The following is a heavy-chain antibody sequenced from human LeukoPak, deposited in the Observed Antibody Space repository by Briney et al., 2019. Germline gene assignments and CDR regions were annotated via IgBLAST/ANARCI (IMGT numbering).Heavy chain of an antibody. CDR2: TYSGGTT. CDR3: AKEGGLGYCSTTSCAFAH. V-gene: IGHV3-53*01. Sequence: GGSLRLSCAGSGFSVSDNYMTWVRQAPGKGPEWVSVTYSGGTTYYADSVEGRFTISRDSAKNTLYLQMNRPRTEDTAVYYCAKEGGLGYCSTTSCAFAHWGRGTLVTVSS. CDR1: GFSVSDNY. J-gene: IGHJ4*02. D-gene: IGHD2-2*01.